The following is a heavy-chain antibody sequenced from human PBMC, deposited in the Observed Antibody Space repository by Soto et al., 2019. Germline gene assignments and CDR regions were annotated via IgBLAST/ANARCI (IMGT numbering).Heavy chain of an antibody. V-gene: IGHV4-34*01. J-gene: IGHJ4*02. CDR3: ARYLVGAAGHYYFAY. CDR2: INHSGST. Sequence: PSETLSLTCAVHGRSFSGYYWSWIRQPPGKGLEWIGEINHSGSTNYNPSLKSRVTISVDTSKNQFSLKLSSVTAADTAVYYCARYLVGAAGHYYFAYWGQGTRATAPQ. CDR1: GRSFSGYY. D-gene: IGHD6-13*01.